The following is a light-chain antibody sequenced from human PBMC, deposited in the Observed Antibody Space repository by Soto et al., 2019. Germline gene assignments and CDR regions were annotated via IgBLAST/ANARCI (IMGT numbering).Light chain of an antibody. CDR1: QSISSW. V-gene: IGKV1-5*03. CDR2: KAS. Sequence: DIQMTQSPSTLSASVGDRVTITCRASQSISSWLAWYQQKPGKAPNLLIYKASSLESGVPSRFSGSGSGAEFTLTISSLQPYDFAAYYCQQYNSDSWTFGQGTKVEIK. J-gene: IGKJ1*01. CDR3: QQYNSDSWT.